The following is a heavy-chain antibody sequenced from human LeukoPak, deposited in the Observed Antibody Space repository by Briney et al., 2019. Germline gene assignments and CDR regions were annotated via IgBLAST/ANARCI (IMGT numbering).Heavy chain of an antibody. J-gene: IGHJ4*02. CDR2: ISDSGAGM. V-gene: IGHV3-48*02. Sequence: GGSLRLSCAASGFTFSTYSMNWVRQAPGEGLQWVSYISDSGAGMYYADSVKGRFTISRDNAKNSLYLQMNSLRDGDTAVYYCARDSGNSFDYWGQGTLVTVSS. CDR1: GFTFSTYS. CDR3: ARDSGNSFDY.